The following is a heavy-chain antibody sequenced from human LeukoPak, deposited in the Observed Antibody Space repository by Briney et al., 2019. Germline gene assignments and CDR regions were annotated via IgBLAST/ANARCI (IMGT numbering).Heavy chain of an antibody. CDR1: GGSINSSKW. D-gene: IGHD1-26*01. CDR2: IFHSGST. Sequence: SEPLSLTCAVSGGSINSSKWWSWVRQPPGKGLEWIGEIFHSGSTNYNPSLKIRVTISVDKSKNQFSLKLTSVTAADTAVYYCARDQEYSGSYYRYFDYWGQGTLVTVSS. J-gene: IGHJ4*02. CDR3: ARDQEYSGSYYRYFDY. V-gene: IGHV4-4*02.